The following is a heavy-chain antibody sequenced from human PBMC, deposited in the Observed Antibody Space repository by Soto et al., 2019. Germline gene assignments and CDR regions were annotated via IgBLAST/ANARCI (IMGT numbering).Heavy chain of an antibody. V-gene: IGHV1-18*01. J-gene: IGHJ6*02. CDR3: AAPLYYDFWSGPYGMDV. CDR2: ISAYNGNT. CDR1: GYTFTSYG. Sequence: ASVKVSCKASGYTFTSYGISWVRQAPGQGLEWMGWISAYNGNTNYAQKFQERVTITRDMSTSTAYMELSSLRSEDTAVYYCAAPLYYDFWSGPYGMDVWGQGTTVTVSS. D-gene: IGHD3-3*01.